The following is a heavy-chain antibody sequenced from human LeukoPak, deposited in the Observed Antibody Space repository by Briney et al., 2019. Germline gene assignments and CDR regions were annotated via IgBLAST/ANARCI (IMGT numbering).Heavy chain of an antibody. CDR3: SRGLDSRKLGY. J-gene: IGHJ4*02. D-gene: IGHD3-22*01. V-gene: IGHV4-31*03. CDR2: IHPSGML. CDR1: GASFNSDDQY. Sequence: SETLSLTCTVSGASFNSDDQYWNWLRQSPGKGLEWIGSIHPSGMLYNHPSLESRVTMSRDTSKNQFSLNLNSVTAADTAVYFCSRGLDSRKLGYWGQGILVTVSS.